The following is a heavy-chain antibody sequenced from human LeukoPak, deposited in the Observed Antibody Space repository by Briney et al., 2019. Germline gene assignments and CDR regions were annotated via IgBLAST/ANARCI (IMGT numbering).Heavy chain of an antibody. D-gene: IGHD4/OR15-4a*01. CDR1: GFTFSTYA. CDR3: TKGGYNHNYGELDY. CDR2: ISGSGGST. V-gene: IGHV3-23*01. Sequence: PGGSLRLSCAASGFTFSTYAMTWVRQAPGKGLEWVSVISGSGGSTYYADSVKGRFTISRDNSKNTLNLQMNSLRAEDTAVYYCTKGGYNHNYGELDYWGQGTLVTVSS. J-gene: IGHJ4*02.